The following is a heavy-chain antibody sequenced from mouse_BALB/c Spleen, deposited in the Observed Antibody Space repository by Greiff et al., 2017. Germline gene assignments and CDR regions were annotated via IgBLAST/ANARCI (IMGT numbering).Heavy chain of an antibody. V-gene: IGHV1S137*01. D-gene: IGHD2-4*01. J-gene: IGHJ2*01. Sequence: VQLVESGAELVRPGVSVKISCKGSGYTFTDYAMHWVKQSHAKSLEWIGVISTYYGDASYNQKFKGKATMTVDKSSSTAYMELARLTSEDSAIYYCARSTMITTSFDYWGQGTTLTVSS. CDR1: GYTFTDYA. CDR3: ARSTMITTSFDY. CDR2: ISTYYGDA.